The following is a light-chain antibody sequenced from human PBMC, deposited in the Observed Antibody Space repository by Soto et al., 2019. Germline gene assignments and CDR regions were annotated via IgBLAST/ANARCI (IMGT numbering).Light chain of an antibody. J-gene: IGKJ1*01. V-gene: IGKV3-20*01. CDR3: QQYRTLPRT. CDR2: AAS. Sequence: EIVLTQSPGTLSLSPGERATLSCRASQSLYNTFLAWYQQKPGQAPRLLIYAASSRATGIPDRFSGSGSGSGSGTDFTLTISRLEPEDFAVYYCQQYRTLPRTFGQGTKVEIK. CDR1: QSLYNTF.